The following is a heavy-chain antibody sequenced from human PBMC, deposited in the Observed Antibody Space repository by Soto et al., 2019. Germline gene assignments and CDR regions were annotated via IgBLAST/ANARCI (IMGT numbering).Heavy chain of an antibody. J-gene: IGHJ6*02. V-gene: IGHV1-18*04. D-gene: IGHD2-2*01. CDR2: ISAYNGNT. CDR1: GYTFTSYG. CDR3: ARSGGWVVVPAAIRAYYYYGMDV. Sequence: QVQLVQSGAEVKKPGASVKVSCKASGYTFTSYGISWVRQAPGQGLEWMGWISAYNGNTNYAQKLQGRVTMTTETSTSTAYMELRSLRSDDTAVYYCARSGGWVVVPAAIRAYYYYGMDVWGQGTTVTVSS.